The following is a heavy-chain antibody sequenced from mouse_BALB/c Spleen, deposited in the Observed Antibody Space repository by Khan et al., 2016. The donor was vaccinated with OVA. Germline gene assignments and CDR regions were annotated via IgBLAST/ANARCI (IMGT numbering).Heavy chain of an antibody. CDR2: IYPGSGST. Sequence: VQLQESGPELVKPGASVKMSCKASGYTFTDYVINWVKQRTGQGLEWIGDIYPGSGSTYYNEKFKGKAKLTVDKSSNTAYMQLSSLTFEDSAVYVCARGGYSVFAYWGQGTLVTVSA. V-gene: IGHV1-77*01. CDR1: GYTFTDYV. D-gene: IGHD1-1*01. CDR3: ARGGYSVFAY. J-gene: IGHJ3*01.